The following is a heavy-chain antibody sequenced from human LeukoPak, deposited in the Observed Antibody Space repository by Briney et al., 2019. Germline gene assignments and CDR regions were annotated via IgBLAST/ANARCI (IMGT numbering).Heavy chain of an antibody. CDR2: IRYDGSNK. CDR3: AKEDYDILTGSAFDY. D-gene: IGHD3-9*01. CDR1: GFTFSSYG. J-gene: IGHJ4*02. V-gene: IGHV3-30*02. Sequence: GGSLRLSCAASGFTFSSYGMHWVRQAPGEGLEWVAFIRYDGSNKYYAGSVKGRFTISRDNSKSTLYLQMNSLSAEDTAVYYCAKEDYDILTGSAFDYWGQGTLVSVST.